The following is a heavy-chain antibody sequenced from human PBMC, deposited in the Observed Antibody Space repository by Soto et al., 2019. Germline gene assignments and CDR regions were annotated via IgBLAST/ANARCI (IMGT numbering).Heavy chain of an antibody. J-gene: IGHJ5*02. CDR3: ARSRISIFGILIIGSSFDP. D-gene: IGHD3-3*01. CDR1: GGSISSGDYY. CDR2: IYYSGSS. V-gene: IGHV4-30-4*01. Sequence: PSEALAVARTYTGGSISSGDYYWSWIRQPPGKGLEWIGYIYYSGSSYYNPSLKSRVSISIDTSKNQFSLKLSSVTAADTAVYYCARSRISIFGILIIGSSFDPWGQGSLVPVSS.